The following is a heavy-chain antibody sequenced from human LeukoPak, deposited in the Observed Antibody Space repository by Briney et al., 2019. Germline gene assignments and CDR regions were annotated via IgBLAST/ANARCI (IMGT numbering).Heavy chain of an antibody. V-gene: IGHV5-10-1*01. Sequence: GESLKISCKGSGYSFTSYWISWVRQMPGKGLEWMGRIDPSDSYTNYSPSFQGHVTISADKSISTAYLQWSSLKASDTAMYYCAIEVGATTHFDYWGQGTLVTVSS. D-gene: IGHD1-26*01. CDR3: AIEVGATTHFDY. CDR2: IDPSDSYT. J-gene: IGHJ4*02. CDR1: GYSFTSYW.